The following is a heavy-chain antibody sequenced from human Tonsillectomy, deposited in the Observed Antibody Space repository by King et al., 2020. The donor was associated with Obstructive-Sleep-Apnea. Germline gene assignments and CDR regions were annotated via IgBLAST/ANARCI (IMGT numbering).Heavy chain of an antibody. D-gene: IGHD4-23*01. J-gene: IGHJ3*02. V-gene: IGHV3-74*01. Sequence: VQLVESGGGLVQPGGSLRLSCAASGFTFNNYWMHWVRQAPGQGLVWVSLINGDGSSTTYADSVMGRFTISRDNAKNTLYLQMNSLRVEDTAVYYCARPRQPVVQYDSFDIWGLGTVVTVSS. CDR3: ARPRQPVVQYDSFDI. CDR2: INGDGSST. CDR1: GFTFNNYW.